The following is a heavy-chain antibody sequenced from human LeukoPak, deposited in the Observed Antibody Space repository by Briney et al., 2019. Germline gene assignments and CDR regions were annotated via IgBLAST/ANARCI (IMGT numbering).Heavy chain of an antibody. CDR2: IYYSGST. J-gene: IGHJ4*02. Sequence: SETLSLTCTVSGGSISSSSYYWGWIRQPPGKGLEWIGSIYYSGSTYYNPSLKSRVTISVDTSKNQFSLKLSSVTAADTAVYYCARDRAGVYSGSYFGYWGQGTLVTVSS. V-gene: IGHV4-39*07. CDR1: GGSISSSSYY. D-gene: IGHD1-26*01. CDR3: ARDRAGVYSGSYFGY.